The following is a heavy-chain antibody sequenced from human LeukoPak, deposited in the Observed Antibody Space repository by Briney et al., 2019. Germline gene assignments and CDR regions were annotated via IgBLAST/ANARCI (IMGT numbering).Heavy chain of an antibody. D-gene: IGHD4-23*01. V-gene: IGHV1-2*02. CDR2: INPNSGGT. Sequence: ASVKVSCKASAYTFTGYYMHWVRQAPGQGLEWMGWINPNSGGTNYAQKFQGRVTMTRDTSISTAYLELSRLRPDDTAVYYCARDHYGGAFDYWGQGTLVTVSS. CDR1: AYTFTGYY. J-gene: IGHJ4*02. CDR3: ARDHYGGAFDY.